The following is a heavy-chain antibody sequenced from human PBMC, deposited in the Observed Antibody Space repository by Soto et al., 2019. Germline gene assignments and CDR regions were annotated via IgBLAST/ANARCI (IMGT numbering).Heavy chain of an antibody. D-gene: IGHD1-7*01. CDR1: GGTFNSNNG. J-gene: IGHJ4*02. CDR3: ASRDPGTSVDY. Sequence: PSETLYLTCAVSGGTFNSNNGWTWVNKPPGQGLAWVGEIYRAGSTNYNPSLKSRVTISLDKSQNQFSLKVTSLTAADTAVYYCASRDPGTSVDYWGQGTLVTVSS. V-gene: IGHV4-4*02. CDR2: IYRAGST.